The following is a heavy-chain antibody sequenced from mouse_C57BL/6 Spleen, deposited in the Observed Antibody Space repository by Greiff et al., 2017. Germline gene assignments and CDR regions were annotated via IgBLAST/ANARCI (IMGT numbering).Heavy chain of an antibody. V-gene: IGHV3-6*01. D-gene: IGHD1-1*01. J-gene: IGHJ3*01. CDR1: GYSITSGYY. Sequence: ESGPGLVKPSQSLSLTCSVTGYSITSGYYWNWIRQFPGNKLEWMGYISYDGSNNYNPSLQNRISITRDTSKNQFFLKLNSVTTEDTATYYCARRGLSYYGSFAYWGQGTLVTVSA. CDR3: ARRGLSYYGSFAY. CDR2: ISYDGSN.